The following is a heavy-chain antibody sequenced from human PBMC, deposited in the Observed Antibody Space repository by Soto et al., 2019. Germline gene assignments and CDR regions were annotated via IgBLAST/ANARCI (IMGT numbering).Heavy chain of an antibody. D-gene: IGHD3-22*01. V-gene: IGHV3-21*01. CDR3: ARATHYYGALDY. J-gene: IGHJ4*02. CDR2: ISTWSSYT. Sequence: EVQLVESGGGLVKPGGSLRLSCTATGFTFSSHNLNWVRQAPGEGLEWVSYISTWSSYTFYAVSVKGRFTISRDIAKNSLFLQMNSLRAEGAAVYYCARATHYYGALDYWGQGALVTVSS. CDR1: GFTFSSHN.